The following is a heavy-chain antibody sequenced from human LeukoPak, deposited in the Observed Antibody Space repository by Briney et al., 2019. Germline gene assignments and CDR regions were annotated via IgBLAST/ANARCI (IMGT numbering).Heavy chain of an antibody. J-gene: IGHJ4*02. D-gene: IGHD3-22*01. V-gene: IGHV3-30*18. CDR1: GFSFNNYG. CDR3: ANSLYYDTRGYQIDY. Sequence: GGSLRLSCAASGFSFNNYGMHWVRQAPGKGLEWVAVISHDGTYKYYADSVKGRFTISRVNSKNTLYMEMNSLRPEDTAVYYCANSLYYDTRGYQIDYWGQGTLVTVSS. CDR2: ISHDGTYK.